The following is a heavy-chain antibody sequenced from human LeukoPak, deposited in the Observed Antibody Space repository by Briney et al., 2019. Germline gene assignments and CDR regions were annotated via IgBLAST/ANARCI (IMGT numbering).Heavy chain of an antibody. D-gene: IGHD6-13*01. V-gene: IGHV4-39*01. CDR2: IYYSGST. CDR3: ARPRYTSSWYRNAFDI. Sequence: PSETLSLTCTVSGGSISTSSYYWGWIRQPPGKGLEWIGSIYYSGSTYYNPSLKSRVTISVDTSKNQFSLRLSSVTAADTAVYYCARPRYTSSWYRNAFDIWGQGTMVTVSS. J-gene: IGHJ3*02. CDR1: GGSISTSSYY.